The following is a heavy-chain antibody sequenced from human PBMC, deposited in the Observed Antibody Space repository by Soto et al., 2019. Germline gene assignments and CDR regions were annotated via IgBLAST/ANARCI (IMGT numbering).Heavy chain of an antibody. CDR3: AKVDYDSRGWFFDY. Sequence: GGSLRLSCAASGVPFSNYGMHWVRQAPGKGLEWVAVISSDGSNKYYADSVKGRFTISRDISKSMLYLQMNSLRAEDTAVYYCAKVDYDSRGWFFDYWGQGTLVTVSS. D-gene: IGHD3-22*01. CDR1: GVPFSNYG. CDR2: ISSDGSNK. V-gene: IGHV3-30*18. J-gene: IGHJ4*02.